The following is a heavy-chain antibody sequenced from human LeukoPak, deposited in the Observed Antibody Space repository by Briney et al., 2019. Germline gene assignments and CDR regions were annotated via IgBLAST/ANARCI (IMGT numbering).Heavy chain of an antibody. D-gene: IGHD7-27*01. V-gene: IGHV1-3*01. CDR3: ARDLAPTLLTGYDY. Sequence: ASVNVSCKASGYTFTSYAMHWVRQAPGQRLEWMGWINAGNGNTKYSQKFQGRVTITRDTSASTAYMELSSLRSEDTAVYYCARDLAPTLLTGYDYWGQGTLVTVSS. CDR2: INAGNGNT. CDR1: GYTFTSYA. J-gene: IGHJ4*02.